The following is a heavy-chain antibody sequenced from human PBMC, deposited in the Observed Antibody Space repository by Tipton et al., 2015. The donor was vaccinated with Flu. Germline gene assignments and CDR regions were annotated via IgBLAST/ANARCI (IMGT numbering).Heavy chain of an antibody. CDR3: ATSGWRDPGGSFDF. D-gene: IGHD2-2*01. CDR2: IYYSGST. CDR1: GGSISSYY. Sequence: TLSLTCTDSGGSISSYYWSWIRQPPGKGLEWIGYIYYSGSTNYNPSLKSRVTTSVDTSKNQFSLNLRSVTAADTAVYYCATSGWRDPGGSFDFWSQGTLVTVSS. V-gene: IGHV4-59*03. J-gene: IGHJ4*02.